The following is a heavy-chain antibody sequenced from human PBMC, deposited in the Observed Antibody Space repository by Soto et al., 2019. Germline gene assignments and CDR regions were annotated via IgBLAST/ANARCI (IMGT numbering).Heavy chain of an antibody. V-gene: IGHV1-69*02. J-gene: IGHJ6*02. Sequence: SVKVSCKASGGTFSSYTISWVRQAPGQGLEWMGRIIPILGIANYAQKFQGRVTITADKSTSTAYMELSSLRSEDTAVYYCASPFRSCGGSVGGMDVWGQGTTVTGSS. CDR3: ASPFRSCGGSVGGMDV. CDR2: IIPILGIA. CDR1: GGTFSSYT. D-gene: IGHD6-25*01.